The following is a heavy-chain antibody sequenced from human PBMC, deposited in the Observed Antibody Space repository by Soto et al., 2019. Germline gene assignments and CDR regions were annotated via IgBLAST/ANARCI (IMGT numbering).Heavy chain of an antibody. J-gene: IGHJ6*02. CDR3: ARTSAGGKYYYGMDV. CDR1: GYSFTSYW. V-gene: IGHV5-51*01. Sequence: GESLKISCKGSGYSFTSYWIGWVRQMPGKGLEWMGIIYPGDSDTRYSPSFQGQVTISADKSISTAYLQWSSLKASDTAMYYCARTSAGGKYYYGMDVWGQGTKVIVSS. D-gene: IGHD6-13*01. CDR2: IYPGDSDT.